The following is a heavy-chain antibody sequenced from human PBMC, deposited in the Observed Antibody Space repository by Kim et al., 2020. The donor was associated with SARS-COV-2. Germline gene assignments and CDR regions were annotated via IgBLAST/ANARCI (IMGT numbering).Heavy chain of an antibody. Sequence: ASVKVSCKASGYTFTSYGMNWVRQAPGQGLEWMGLINPSGGSTSYAQKFQGRVTMTRDTSTSTVYMELSSLRSEDTAVYYCARDRGYYDSSGYYYVNYYYYGMDVWGQGTTVTVSS. D-gene: IGHD3-22*01. CDR3: ARDRGYYDSSGYYYVNYYYYGMDV. V-gene: IGHV1-46*01. J-gene: IGHJ6*02. CDR2: INPSGGST. CDR1: GYTFTSYG.